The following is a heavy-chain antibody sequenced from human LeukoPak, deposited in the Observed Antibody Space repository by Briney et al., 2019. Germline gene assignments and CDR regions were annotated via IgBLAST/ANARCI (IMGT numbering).Heavy chain of an antibody. CDR3: ARGLLWFGELLRYGMDV. D-gene: IGHD3-10*01. J-gene: IGHJ6*04. Sequence: SVKASCKASGGTFSSYAISWVRQAPGQGLEWMGGIIPIFGTANYAQKFQGRVTITADKSTSTAYMELSSLRSEDTAVYYCARGLLWFGELLRYGMDVWGKGTTVTVSS. CDR2: IIPIFGTA. CDR1: GGTFSSYA. V-gene: IGHV1-69*06.